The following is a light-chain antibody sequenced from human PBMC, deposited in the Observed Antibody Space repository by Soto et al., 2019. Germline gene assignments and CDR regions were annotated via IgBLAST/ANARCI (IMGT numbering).Light chain of an antibody. Sequence: EIVLPQAPATLSLSPGERATLSCMASQRFSSYLAWSQQKPGQAPRLLIYDASNRATGIPARFSGSGSGTDFTLTISSLEPEDFAVYYCQQRSNWPPLTFGGGTKVEIK. V-gene: IGKV3-11*01. CDR1: QRFSSY. J-gene: IGKJ4*01. CDR2: DAS. CDR3: QQRSNWPPLT.